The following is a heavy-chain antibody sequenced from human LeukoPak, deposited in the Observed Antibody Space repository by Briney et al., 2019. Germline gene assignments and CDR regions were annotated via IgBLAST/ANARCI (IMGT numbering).Heavy chain of an antibody. J-gene: IGHJ4*02. V-gene: IGHV4-34*01. D-gene: IGHD4-17*01. CDR2: VNHSGYT. CDR3: ARMTTGQDY. Sequence: PSETLSLTCGVSGTSFSSYYWSWIRQTPGKGLEWIGEVNHSGYTNMNPSLKSRVTISVDTSKNQFSLMLTSVTAADTAVYFCARMTTGQDYWGQGTLVTVSS. CDR1: GTSFSSYY.